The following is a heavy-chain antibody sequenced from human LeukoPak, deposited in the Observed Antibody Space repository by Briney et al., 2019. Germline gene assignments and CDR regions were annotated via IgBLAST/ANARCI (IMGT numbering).Heavy chain of an antibody. Sequence: GRSLRLSCAASGFTFSSYGMHWVRQAPGKGLEWVAVISYDGSNKYYADSAKGRFTISRDNSKNTLYLQMNSLRAEDTAVYYCAKARPYYYDSSGSSAFDYWGQGTLVTVSS. V-gene: IGHV3-30*18. CDR3: AKARPYYYDSSGSSAFDY. CDR2: ISYDGSNK. CDR1: GFTFSSYG. D-gene: IGHD3-22*01. J-gene: IGHJ4*02.